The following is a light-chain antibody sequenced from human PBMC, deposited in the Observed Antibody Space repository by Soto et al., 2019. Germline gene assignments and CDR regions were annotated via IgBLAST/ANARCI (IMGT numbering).Light chain of an antibody. CDR2: SAS. CDR1: ESIANN. V-gene: IGKV3D-15*01. Sequence: DILMTQSPATVSVSLGDSVSLSCRANESIANNLAWYQQKPGQLPRLLIYSASTRAPGIPARVSGGGSGTQFSLTISSLQSEDFALYYCHQYNEWPRGTFGPGTKVEV. CDR3: HQYNEWPRGT. J-gene: IGKJ1*01.